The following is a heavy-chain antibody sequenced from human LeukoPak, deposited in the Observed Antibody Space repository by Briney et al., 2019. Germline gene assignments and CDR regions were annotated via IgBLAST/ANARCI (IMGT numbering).Heavy chain of an antibody. CDR1: GFTFSSYS. Sequence: GGSLRLSCAASGFTFSSYSMNWVRQAPGKGLEWVSSISSSSNYIYYADSVKGRFTISRDNAKNSLDLQMSSLRAEDTAVYYCARDSLAMTSYWSFVDYWGQGTLVTVSS. CDR3: ARDSLAMTSYWSFVDY. V-gene: IGHV3-21*01. CDR2: ISSSSNYI. D-gene: IGHD1-26*01. J-gene: IGHJ4*02.